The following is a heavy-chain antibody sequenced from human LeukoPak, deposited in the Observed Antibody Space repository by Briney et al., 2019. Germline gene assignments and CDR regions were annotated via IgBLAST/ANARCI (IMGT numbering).Heavy chain of an antibody. CDR2: IYTSGTTNYNT. CDR3: ARETRQGSDF. V-gene: IGHV4-4*07. J-gene: IGHJ4*02. D-gene: IGHD1-7*01. CDR1: GDSISGYY. Sequence: DPSETLSLTCTVPGDSISGYYWSWIRQPAGKGLEWIGRIYTSGTTNYNTNYNPSLKSRVTMSVDTSKNQLSLNLSSVTAADTAVYYCARETRQGSDFWGQGTLVTVSS.